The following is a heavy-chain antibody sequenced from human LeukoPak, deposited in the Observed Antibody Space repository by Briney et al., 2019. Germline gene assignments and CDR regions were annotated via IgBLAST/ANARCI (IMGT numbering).Heavy chain of an antibody. CDR3: AKETLWFGELPGRIYNWFDP. Sequence: GGSLRLSCAASGFTFSSYAMSWVRQAPGKGLEWVSAISGSGGSTYYADSVKGRFTISRDNSKNTLYLQMNSLRAEDMAVYYCAKETLWFGELPGRIYNWFDPWGQGTLVTVSS. CDR2: ISGSGGST. D-gene: IGHD3-10*01. V-gene: IGHV3-23*01. CDR1: GFTFSSYA. J-gene: IGHJ5*02.